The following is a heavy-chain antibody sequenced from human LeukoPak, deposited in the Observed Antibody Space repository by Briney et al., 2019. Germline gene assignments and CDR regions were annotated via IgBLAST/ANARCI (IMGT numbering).Heavy chain of an antibody. D-gene: IGHD3-22*01. Sequence: SETLSLTCTVSGGSISSGDYYWSWIRQPPGKALEWIGYIYYSGSTYYSPSLKSRVTISVDTSKNQFSLKLSSVTAADTAVYYCARIYDSSGYYYDGWYFDLWGRGTLVTVSS. CDR2: IYYSGST. CDR3: ARIYDSSGYYYDGWYFDL. J-gene: IGHJ2*01. CDR1: GGSISSGDYY. V-gene: IGHV4-30-4*01.